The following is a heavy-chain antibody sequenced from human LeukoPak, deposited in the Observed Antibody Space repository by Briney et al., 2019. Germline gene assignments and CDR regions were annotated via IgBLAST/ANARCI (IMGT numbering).Heavy chain of an antibody. V-gene: IGHV1-18*01. CDR3: ARGGVWELPQSYYFDY. CDR2: ISAYNGNT. Sequence: ASVKVSCKASGYTFTSYGISWVRQAPGQGLEWMGWISAYNGNTNYAQKLQGRVTMTTDTSTSTAYMELSSLRSEDTAVYYCARGGVWELPQSYYFDYWGQGTLVTVSS. D-gene: IGHD1-26*01. J-gene: IGHJ4*02. CDR1: GYTFTSYG.